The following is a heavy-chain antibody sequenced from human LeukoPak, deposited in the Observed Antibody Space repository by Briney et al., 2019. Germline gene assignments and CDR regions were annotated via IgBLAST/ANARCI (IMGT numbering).Heavy chain of an antibody. J-gene: IGHJ3*02. CDR1: GFGFKDYY. CDR2: ISSSGNAV. Sequence: GGSLRLSCAASGFGFKDYYMSWIRQAPGKGLEWVADISSSGNAVNYADSVKGRFTVSRDNAKTSLFLQMSSLRAEDTAVYYCARSTTSDAFDIWGQGTLVTVSS. CDR3: ARSTTSDAFDI. V-gene: IGHV3-11*01. D-gene: IGHD4-17*01.